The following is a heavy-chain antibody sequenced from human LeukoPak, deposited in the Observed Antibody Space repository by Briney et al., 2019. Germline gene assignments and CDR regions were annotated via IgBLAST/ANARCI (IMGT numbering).Heavy chain of an antibody. J-gene: IGHJ6*02. CDR1: GYTFTSYY. CDR3: ARDGNQLLAYYYYGMDV. D-gene: IGHD2-2*01. CDR2: INPSGGST. Sequence: ASVKVSCKASGYTFTSYYMHWVRQAPGQGLEWMGIINPSGGSTSYAQEFQGRVTMTRDTSTSTVYMELSSLRSEDTAVYYCARDGNQLLAYYYYGMDVWGQGTTVTVSS. V-gene: IGHV1-46*01.